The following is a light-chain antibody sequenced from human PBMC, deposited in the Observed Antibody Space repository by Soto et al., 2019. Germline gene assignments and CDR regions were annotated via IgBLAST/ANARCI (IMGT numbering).Light chain of an antibody. J-gene: IGLJ3*02. CDR3: HSYDSSLSGSV. V-gene: IGLV1-40*01. Sequence: QSALTQPPSVSGAPGQRVTISCTGTSSNIGAGYDVHWYQQLSGTVPKLLIYGNSNRPSGVPDRFSGFKSGTSASLAITGLQAEDEADYYCHSYDSSLSGSVFGGGTKLTVL. CDR2: GNS. CDR1: SSNIGAGYD.